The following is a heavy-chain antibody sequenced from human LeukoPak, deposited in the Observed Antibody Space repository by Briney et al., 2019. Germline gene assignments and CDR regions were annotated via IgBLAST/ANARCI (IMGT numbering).Heavy chain of an antibody. CDR1: GYTFTGYY. CDR3: ARGSRIAVAVDAFDI. CDR2: INPNSGGT. J-gene: IGHJ3*02. Sequence: GASVKVSCKASGYTFTGYYMHWVRQAPGQGLEWMGWINPNSGGTNYAQKFQGRVTMTWDTSISTAYMELSRLRSDDTAVYYCARGSRIAVAVDAFDIWGQGTMVTVSS. V-gene: IGHV1-2*02. D-gene: IGHD6-19*01.